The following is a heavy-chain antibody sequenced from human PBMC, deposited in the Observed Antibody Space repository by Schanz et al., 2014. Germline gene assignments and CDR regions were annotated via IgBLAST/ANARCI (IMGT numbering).Heavy chain of an antibody. CDR1: GFPFSMAW. Sequence: EVQLVESGGGLVKPGGSLRLSCAASGFPFSMAWMTWVRQAPGKGPEWISHIRADGRMTNYAASVEGRFTISRDNSKNTLYLQMNSLRDEDTAMYYCAKRCSSTSCSHGAFDIWGQGTTVTVSS. CDR3: AKRCSSTSCSHGAFDI. V-gene: IGHV3-48*02. CDR2: IRADGRMT. J-gene: IGHJ3*02. D-gene: IGHD2-2*01.